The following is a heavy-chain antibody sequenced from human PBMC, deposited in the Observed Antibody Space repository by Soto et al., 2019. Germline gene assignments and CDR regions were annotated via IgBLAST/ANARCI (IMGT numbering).Heavy chain of an antibody. CDR1: GGTFSSYA. V-gene: IGHV1-69*01. CDR3: ARDTVHAGEAAHLYFDL. D-gene: IGHD7-27*01. J-gene: IGHJ2*01. CDR2: IIPIFGTA. Sequence: QVQLVQSGAEVKKPGSSVKVSCKASGGTFSSYAISWVRQAPGQGLEWMGGIIPIFGTANYAQKFQGRVTITADESTHTAYRELGSLRSEDTAVYYCARDTVHAGEAAHLYFDLWGRGNLVTVSS.